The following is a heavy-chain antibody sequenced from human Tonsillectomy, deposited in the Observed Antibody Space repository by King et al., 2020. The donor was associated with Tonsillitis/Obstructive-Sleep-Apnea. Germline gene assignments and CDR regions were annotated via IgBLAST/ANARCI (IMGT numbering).Heavy chain of an antibody. D-gene: IGHD3-3*01. CDR3: ARGDYDFWSGYYPFHY. CDR1: GFTVSSNY. CDR2: IYSGGST. J-gene: IGHJ4*02. V-gene: IGHV3-66*01. Sequence: VQLVESGGGLVQPGGSLRLSCAASGFTVSSNYMSWVRQAPGKGLEWVSVIYSGGSTYYADSVKGRFTISRDNSKNTLYLQMNSLRAEDTAVYYCARGDYDFWSGYYPFHYWGQGTLVTVSS.